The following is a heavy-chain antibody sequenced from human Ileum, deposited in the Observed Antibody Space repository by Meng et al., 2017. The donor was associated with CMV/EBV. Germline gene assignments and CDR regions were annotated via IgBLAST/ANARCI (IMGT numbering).Heavy chain of an antibody. Sequence: GGSLRLSCAASGFTFSNYAMTWVRQAPGKGLEWVSAISGSGGDTYYADSVKGRFANSRDNSKNTLYLQMSSLRAEDTAVYFCAKGSDCGGNCYSQYYFAMDVWGQGTTVTVSS. CDR1: GFTFSNYA. J-gene: IGHJ6*02. CDR2: ISGSGGDT. D-gene: IGHD2-21*01. CDR3: AKGSDCGGNCYSQYYFAMDV. V-gene: IGHV3-23*01.